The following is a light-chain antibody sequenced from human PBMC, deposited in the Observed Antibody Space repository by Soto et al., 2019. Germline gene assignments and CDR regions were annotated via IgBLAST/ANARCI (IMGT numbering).Light chain of an antibody. CDR1: SSNIGNNY. V-gene: IGLV1-51*01. CDR2: DNN. Sequence: QSVLTQPPSVSAAPGQKVTISCSGRSSNIGNNYVSWYQQLPGTAPKLLIYDNNKRPSGIPDRFSGSKSGTSATLGITGLQTGDEADYYCGTWDSSLSAGVFGGGIKLTVL. J-gene: IGLJ2*01. CDR3: GTWDSSLSAGV.